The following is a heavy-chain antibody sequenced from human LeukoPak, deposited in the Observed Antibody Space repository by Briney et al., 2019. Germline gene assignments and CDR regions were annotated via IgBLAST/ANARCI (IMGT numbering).Heavy chain of an antibody. J-gene: IGHJ4*02. Sequence: SETLSLTCTVSCGSISSSDYYWGWIRQPPGRGLEWIGTIYYSGSTSYNPSLKGRVTMSVDTSKNQFSLKLSSVTAADTAVYFCARHHRSGYYEVDYWGQGTLVTVSS. CDR3: ARHHRSGYYEVDY. CDR2: IYYSGST. V-gene: IGHV4-39*01. D-gene: IGHD6-25*01. CDR1: CGSISSSDYY.